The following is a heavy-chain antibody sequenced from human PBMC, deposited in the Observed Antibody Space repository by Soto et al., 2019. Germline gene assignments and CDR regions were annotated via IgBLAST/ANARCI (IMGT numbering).Heavy chain of an antibody. D-gene: IGHD3-3*01. Sequence: VQLVESGGGLVKPGGSLRLSCAASGFTFSSYSMNWVRQAPGKGLEWVSSISSSSSYIYYADSVKGRFTISRDNATNSLYLHMNGLRAVDAAVYYCAGDLKRGYYDCWSGYSAGWFVSGGEGSLVTVSS. CDR3: AGDLKRGYYDCWSGYSAGWFVS. CDR2: ISSSSSYI. CDR1: GFTFSSYS. V-gene: IGHV3-21*01. J-gene: IGHJ5*01.